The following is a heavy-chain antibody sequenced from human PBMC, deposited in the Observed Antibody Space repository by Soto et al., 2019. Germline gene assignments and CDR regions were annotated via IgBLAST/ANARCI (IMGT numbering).Heavy chain of an antibody. J-gene: IGHJ5*02. CDR3: ARGGGSTFNWLDP. Sequence: QLQLQESGPGLVKPSETLSLTCTVSGGSISSFNYFWGWIRQPPGKGLEWIGSLYYSGNTYYNPSLQSRVTISVDTSKTQCTLTLRSVTVADTAVYYCARGGGSTFNWLDPWGQGTLVTVSP. CDR2: LYYSGNT. D-gene: IGHD2-15*01. CDR1: GGSISSFNYF. V-gene: IGHV4-39*01.